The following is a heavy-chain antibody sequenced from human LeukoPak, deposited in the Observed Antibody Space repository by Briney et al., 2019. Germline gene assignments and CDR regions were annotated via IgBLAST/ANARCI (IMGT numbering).Heavy chain of an antibody. CDR2: IYYSGST. J-gene: IGHJ4*02. CDR1: GGSISSYY. Sequence: SETLSLTCTVSGGSISSYYWSWIRQPPGEGLEWIGYIYYSGSTNYNPSLKSRVTISVDTSKNQFSLKLSSVTAADTAVYYCARGRFLERYYFDYWGQGTLVTVSS. D-gene: IGHD3-3*01. CDR3: ARGRFLERYYFDY. V-gene: IGHV4-59*01.